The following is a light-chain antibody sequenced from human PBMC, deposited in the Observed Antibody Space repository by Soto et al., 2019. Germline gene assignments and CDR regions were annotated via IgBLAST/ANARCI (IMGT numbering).Light chain of an antibody. CDR1: QSVSTY. CDR3: QQRNWPLST. CDR2: DAF. Sequence: EIVLTQSPATLSLSPGEGATLSCRASQSVSTYVAWYQHRAGQAPRLLIYDAFTRATGIPARFSGSGSGTDFTLTIRRLEPEDFAVYYCQQRNWPLSTFGGGTKVEIK. V-gene: IGKV3-11*01. J-gene: IGKJ4*01.